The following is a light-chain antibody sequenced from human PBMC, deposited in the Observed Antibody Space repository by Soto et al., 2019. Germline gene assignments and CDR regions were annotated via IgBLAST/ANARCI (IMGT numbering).Light chain of an antibody. J-gene: IGLJ1*01. Sequence: ALTQPASVSGSPGQSITISCTGTSSDVGAYNFVSWHQQHPGKAPKLMIYNVYDRPSGISYRFSGSKSGNTASLTISGLQGEDEADYYCSAYTVSRTYVFGTGTKV. CDR3: SAYTVSRTYV. CDR2: NVY. CDR1: SSDVGAYNF. V-gene: IGLV2-14*03.